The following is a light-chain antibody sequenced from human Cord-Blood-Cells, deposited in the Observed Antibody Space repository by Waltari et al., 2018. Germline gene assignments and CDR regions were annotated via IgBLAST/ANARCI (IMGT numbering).Light chain of an antibody. CDR1: TGPVTSGHY. V-gene: IGLV7-46*01. J-gene: IGLJ3*02. Sequence: QAVVTQEPSLTVSPGGTVPLTCGSSTGPVTSGHYPYWLQQKPGHAPRTLIYDTSNKHSWTPARFSGSLLGGKAALTLSGAQPEDEAEYYCLLSYSGAWVFGGGTKLTVL. CDR2: DTS. CDR3: LLSYSGAWV.